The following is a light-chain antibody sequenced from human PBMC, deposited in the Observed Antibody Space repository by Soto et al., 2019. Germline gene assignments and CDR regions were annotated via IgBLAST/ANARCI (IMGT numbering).Light chain of an antibody. V-gene: IGLV3-1*01. CDR3: QAWDSSTLHDV. J-gene: IGLJ1*01. Sequence: SYELTQPPSVSVSPGQTASITCSGDKLGDKYACWYQQKPGQSPVLVIYQDSKRPSGIPERFSGSNSGNTATLTISGTQAMDEADYYCQAWDSSTLHDVFGTGTKLTVL. CDR1: KLGDKY. CDR2: QDS.